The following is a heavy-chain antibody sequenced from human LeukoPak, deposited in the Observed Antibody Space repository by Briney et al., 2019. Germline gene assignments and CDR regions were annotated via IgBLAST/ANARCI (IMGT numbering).Heavy chain of an antibody. CDR1: GFTFSSYG. J-gene: IGHJ4*02. D-gene: IGHD1-26*01. V-gene: IGHV3-33*01. CDR3: ATAELELPPFDY. CDR2: IWYDGSNK. Sequence: GGSLRLSCAASGFTFSSYGMHWVRQAPGKGLEWVAVIWYDGSNKYYADSVKGRFTISRDNSKNTLYLQMNSLRAEDTAVYYCATAELELPPFDYWGQGTLVTVSS.